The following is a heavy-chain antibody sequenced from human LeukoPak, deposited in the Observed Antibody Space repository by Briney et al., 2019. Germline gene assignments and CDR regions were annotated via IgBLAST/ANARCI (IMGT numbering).Heavy chain of an antibody. Sequence: SETLSLTCTVSGVSISSGDSYWSWIRQHPGKGLEWLGYIYYSGSTYYNPSLNSRITMSVDTSKNLVSLKLRSVTAADTAVYFCAGEKQVGAVYYFDYWGQGTLVTVSS. V-gene: IGHV4-31*03. CDR1: GVSISSGDSY. D-gene: IGHD1-26*01. CDR2: IYYSGST. J-gene: IGHJ4*02. CDR3: AGEKQVGAVYYFDY.